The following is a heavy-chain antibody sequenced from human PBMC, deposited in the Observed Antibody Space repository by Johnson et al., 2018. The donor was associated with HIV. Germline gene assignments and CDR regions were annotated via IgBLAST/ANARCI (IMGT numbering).Heavy chain of an antibody. CDR2: ISYDGSNK. V-gene: IGHV3-30-3*01. CDR1: AFTFRSYS. Sequence: QVQLVESGGGVVQPGRSLRLSCAASAFTFRSYSMHWVRQAPGKGLEWVAVISYDGSNKYYAASVKGRFTISRDNSKNTLYLQMNSLRAEDTAVYYCARVQWQIVDAVESWGQGTMVTVSS. CDR3: ARVQWQIVDAVES. J-gene: IGHJ3*02. D-gene: IGHD6-19*01.